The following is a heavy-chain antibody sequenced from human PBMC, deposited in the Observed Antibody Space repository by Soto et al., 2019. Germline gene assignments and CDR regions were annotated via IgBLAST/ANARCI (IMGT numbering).Heavy chain of an antibody. CDR2: IYYSGST. V-gene: IGHV4-30-4*01. J-gene: IGHJ3*02. CDR1: GGSISSGDYY. Sequence: QVQLQESGPGLVKPSQTLSLTCTVSGGSISSGDYYWSWIRQPPGKGLEWIGYIYYSGSTYYNPSLKSRVTISVDTAKNQFSLKLSSVTAADTAVYYCARDRSSSPTLDAFDIWGQGTMVTVSS. D-gene: IGHD6-6*01. CDR3: ARDRSSSPTLDAFDI.